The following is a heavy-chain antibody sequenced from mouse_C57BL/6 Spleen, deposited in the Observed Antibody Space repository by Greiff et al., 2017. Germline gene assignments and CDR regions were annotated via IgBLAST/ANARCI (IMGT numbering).Heavy chain of an antibody. CDR3: ARDYYGSSYVYFDY. CDR1: GYTFTSYW. J-gene: IGHJ2*01. Sequence: QVQLQQPGAELVKPGASVKLSCKASGYTFTSYWMHWVKQRPGQGLEWIGMIHPNSGSTNYNEKFKSKATLTVDKSSSTAYMQLSSLTSEDSAVYYCARDYYGSSYVYFDYWGQGTTLTVSS. CDR2: IHPNSGST. D-gene: IGHD1-1*01. V-gene: IGHV1-64*01.